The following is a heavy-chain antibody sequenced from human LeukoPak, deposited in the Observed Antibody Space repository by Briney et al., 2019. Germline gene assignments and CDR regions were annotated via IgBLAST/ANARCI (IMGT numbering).Heavy chain of an antibody. Sequence: PGGSLRLSCAASGFTFSSYGMHWVRQAPGKGLEWVAVISYDGSNKYYADSVKGRLTISRDNSKNTLYLQMNSLRGEDTAVYYCVRDDYVRGTQTHGAFDIWGLGTIVTVSS. J-gene: IGHJ3*02. CDR1: GFTFSSYG. V-gene: IGHV3-30*03. D-gene: IGHD3-16*01. CDR2: ISYDGSNK. CDR3: VRDDYVRGTQTHGAFDI.